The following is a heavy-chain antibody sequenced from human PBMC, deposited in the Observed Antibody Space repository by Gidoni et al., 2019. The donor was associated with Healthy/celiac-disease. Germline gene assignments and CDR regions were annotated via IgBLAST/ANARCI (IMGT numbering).Heavy chain of an antibody. V-gene: IGHV3-30*03. J-gene: IGHJ4*02. CDR2: ISYDGSNK. Sequence: QVQLVESGGGVVQPGRSLRLSCAASGFTFSSYGMHWVRQAPGKGLEWVAVISYDGSNKYYADSVKGRFTISRDNSKNTLYLQMNSLRAEDTAVYYCAREGSHDYGDYPYFDYWGQGTLVTVSS. CDR3: AREGSHDYGDYPYFDY. CDR1: GFTFSSYG. D-gene: IGHD4-17*01.